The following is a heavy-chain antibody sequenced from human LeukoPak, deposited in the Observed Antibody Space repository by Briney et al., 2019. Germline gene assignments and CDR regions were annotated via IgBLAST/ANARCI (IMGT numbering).Heavy chain of an antibody. J-gene: IGHJ3*02. CDR1: GFTFSMYW. CDR3: ARSRTLWGAFDI. Sequence: PGGSLRLSCAASGFTFSMYWMSWVRQAPGKGLEWVANIKQDGSEKYYVDSVKGRFTISRDNAKNSLYLQMNSLRADDTAVYYCARSRTLWGAFDIWGQGTMVTVSS. D-gene: IGHD2-21*01. CDR2: IKQDGSEK. V-gene: IGHV3-7*04.